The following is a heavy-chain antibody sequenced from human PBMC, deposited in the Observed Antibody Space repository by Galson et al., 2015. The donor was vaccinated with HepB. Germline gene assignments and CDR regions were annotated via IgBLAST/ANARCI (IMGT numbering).Heavy chain of an antibody. CDR1: GGSISSYY. D-gene: IGHD6-19*01. CDR2: IYYSGST. J-gene: IGHJ5*02. V-gene: IGHV4-59*01. Sequence: ETLSLTCTVSGGSISSYYWSWTRQPPGKGLEWIGYIYYSGSTNYNPSLKSRVTISVDTSKNQFSLKLSSVTAADTAVYYCARANSPYSSGWFGWFDPWGQGTLVTVSS. CDR3: ARANSPYSSGWFGWFDP.